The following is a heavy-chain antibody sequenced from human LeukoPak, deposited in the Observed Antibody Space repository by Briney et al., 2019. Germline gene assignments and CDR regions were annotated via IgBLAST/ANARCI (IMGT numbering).Heavy chain of an antibody. D-gene: IGHD3-9*01. Sequence: PGGSLRLSCAASGFTFSSYGMHWVRQAPGKGLEWVAVIWYDGSNKYYADSVKGRFTISRDNSKNTLYLQMNSLRAEDTAVYYCARDHPYYDILTGYYIGYFDYWGQGTLVTVSS. CDR1: GFTFSSYG. CDR2: IWYDGSNK. CDR3: ARDHPYYDILTGYYIGYFDY. J-gene: IGHJ4*02. V-gene: IGHV3-33*01.